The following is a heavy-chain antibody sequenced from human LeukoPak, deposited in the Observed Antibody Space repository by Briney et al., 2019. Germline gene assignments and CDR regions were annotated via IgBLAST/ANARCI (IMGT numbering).Heavy chain of an antibody. CDR3: ARGLYYYDSSGYSDAFDI. D-gene: IGHD3-22*01. Sequence: GASVKVSCKASGYTFTSYDINWVRQATGQGLEWMGWMNPNSGNTGYAQKFRGRVTITRNTSISTAYMELSSLRSEDTAVYYCARGLYYYDSSGYSDAFDIWGQGTMVTVSS. CDR2: MNPNSGNT. CDR1: GYTFTSYD. V-gene: IGHV1-8*03. J-gene: IGHJ3*02.